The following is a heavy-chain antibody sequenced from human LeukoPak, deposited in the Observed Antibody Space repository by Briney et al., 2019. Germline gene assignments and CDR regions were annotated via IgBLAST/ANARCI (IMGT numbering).Heavy chain of an antibody. Sequence: ASVKVSCKASGYTFTSYYMHWVRQAPGQGLEWMGIINPSGGSTSYTQKLQGRVTMTRDTSTSTVYMDLSSLRSEDTAVYYCARGSIRNWRIDYWGQGTLVTVSS. V-gene: IGHV1-46*01. CDR1: GYTFTSYY. J-gene: IGHJ4*02. CDR2: INPSGGST. CDR3: ARGSIRNWRIDY. D-gene: IGHD1-1*01.